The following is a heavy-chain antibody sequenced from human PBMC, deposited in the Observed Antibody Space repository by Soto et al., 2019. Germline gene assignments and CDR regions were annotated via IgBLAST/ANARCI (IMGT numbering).Heavy chain of an antibody. CDR2: ISYDGSNK. D-gene: IGHD3-10*01. CDR1: GFTFSSYG. J-gene: IGHJ4*02. V-gene: IGHV3-30*18. CDR3: AKAGLWFGPDY. Sequence: GGSLRLSCAASGFTFSSYGMHWVRQAPGKGLEWVAVISYDGSNKYYADSVKGRFTISRDNSKNTLYLQMNSLRAEDTAVYYCAKAGLWFGPDYWGQGTLVTVSS.